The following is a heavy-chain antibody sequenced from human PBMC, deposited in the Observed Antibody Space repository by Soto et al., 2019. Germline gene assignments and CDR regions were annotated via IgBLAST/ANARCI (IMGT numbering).Heavy chain of an antibody. J-gene: IGHJ6*03. CDR2: IYYSGST. D-gene: IGHD3-3*01. CDR1: GGSISSYY. Sequence: SETLSLTCTVSGGSISSYYWSWIRQPPGKGLEWIGYIYYSGSTNYNPSLKSRVTISVDTSKNQFSLKLSSVTAADTAVYYCARVRFLESWDYYYYYMDVWGKGTTVTVSS. V-gene: IGHV4-59*01. CDR3: ARVRFLESWDYYYYYMDV.